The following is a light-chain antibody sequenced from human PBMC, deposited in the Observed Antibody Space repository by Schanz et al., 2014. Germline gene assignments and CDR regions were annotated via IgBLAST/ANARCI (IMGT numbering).Light chain of an antibody. J-gene: IGKJ1*01. CDR2: RAS. V-gene: IGKV3-15*01. CDR1: QSVSSN. Sequence: EIVMTQSPATLSVSPGERATLSCRASQSVSSNLVWYQQKPGQAPRLLIYRASSRAPGISARFSGSGSGTDFTLTISGLQSEDFAMYYCQQYNEWPRTFGQGTKVEIK. CDR3: QQYNEWPRT.